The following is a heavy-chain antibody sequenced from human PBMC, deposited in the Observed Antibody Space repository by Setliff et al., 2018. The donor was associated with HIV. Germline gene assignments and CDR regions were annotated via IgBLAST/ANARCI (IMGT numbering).Heavy chain of an antibody. CDR3: ARAYNVYDYRFDSSGYDY. CDR2: IKQDGSER. CDR1: GSSLSNYW. V-gene: IGHV3-7*03. Sequence: GGSLRLSCTASGSSLSNYWMSWVRQSPEKGLEWVANIKQDGSERYYLGSVKGRFIASTDNAKNSLFLQMNSLKAEDTAVYYCARAYNVYDYRFDSSGYDYWGQGTLVTVSS. J-gene: IGHJ4*02. D-gene: IGHD3-22*01.